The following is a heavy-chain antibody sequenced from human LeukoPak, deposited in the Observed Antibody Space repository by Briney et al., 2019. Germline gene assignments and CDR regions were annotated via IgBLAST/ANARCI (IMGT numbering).Heavy chain of an antibody. J-gene: IGHJ4*02. Sequence: SETLSLTCTVSGGSISSYYWSWIRQPPGKGLEWIGYIYYSGSTNYNPSLKSRVTISVDTSKNQFSLKLSSVTAADTAVYYCARHSAPHYYDSSGDTHWGQGTLVTVSS. CDR1: GGSISSYY. V-gene: IGHV4-59*08. D-gene: IGHD3-22*01. CDR3: ARHSAPHYYDSSGDTH. CDR2: IYYSGST.